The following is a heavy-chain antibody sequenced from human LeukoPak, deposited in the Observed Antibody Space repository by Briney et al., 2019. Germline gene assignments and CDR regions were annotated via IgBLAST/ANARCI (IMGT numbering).Heavy chain of an antibody. V-gene: IGHV6-1*01. J-gene: IGHJ3*01. D-gene: IGHD3-16*01. Sequence: SQTLSLTCAISGDSVSGNSGVWNWIRQSPSRGLEWLGKTYYRSKWFNDSAVSVKSRITINPDTSKNQFSLHLNSVTPEDTAVYYCARSLWGGAFDVWGQGTMVAVSS. CDR3: ARSLWGGAFDV. CDR1: GDSVSGNSGV. CDR2: TYYRSKWFN.